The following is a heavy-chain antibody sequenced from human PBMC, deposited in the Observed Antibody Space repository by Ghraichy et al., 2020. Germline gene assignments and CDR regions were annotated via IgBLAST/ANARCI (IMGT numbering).Heavy chain of an antibody. J-gene: IGHJ4*02. V-gene: IGHV1-46*01. CDR2: INPSGGST. CDR3: ARDLQVDSSGYYPDY. Sequence: ASVKVSCKASGYTFTSYYMHWVRQAPGQGLEWMGIINPSGGSTSYAQKFQGRVTMTRDTSTSTVYMELSSLRSEDTAVYYCARDLQVDSSGYYPDYWGQGTLVTVSS. CDR1: GYTFTSYY. D-gene: IGHD3-22*01.